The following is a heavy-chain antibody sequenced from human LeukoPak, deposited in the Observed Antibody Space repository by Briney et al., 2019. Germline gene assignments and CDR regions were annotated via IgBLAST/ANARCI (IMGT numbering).Heavy chain of an antibody. CDR2: ISSSSTI. D-gene: IGHD4-17*01. Sequence: EGSLRLSCAASGFTFSSYSMNWVRQAPGKGLEWVSYISSSSTIYYADSVKGRFTISRDNAKNSLYLQMNSLRDEDTAVYYCARFTTVTTHYYGMDVWGQGTTVTVSS. CDR1: GFTFSSYS. J-gene: IGHJ6*02. V-gene: IGHV3-48*02. CDR3: ARFTTVTTHYYGMDV.